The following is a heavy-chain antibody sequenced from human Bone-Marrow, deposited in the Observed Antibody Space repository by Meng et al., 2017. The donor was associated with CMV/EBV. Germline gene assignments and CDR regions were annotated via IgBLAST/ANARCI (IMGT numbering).Heavy chain of an antibody. Sequence: GESLKISCAASGFTFSDYYMNWVRQAPGKGLEWVSSISSSSTIYYADSVKGRFTISRDNAKNSLYLQMNSLRAEDTAVYYCARDDREGSYSYYYYGMDVWGQGTTVTVSS. J-gene: IGHJ6*02. CDR2: ISSSSTI. CDR1: GFTFSDYY. V-gene: IGHV3-69-1*01. D-gene: IGHD1-26*01. CDR3: ARDDREGSYSYYYYGMDV.